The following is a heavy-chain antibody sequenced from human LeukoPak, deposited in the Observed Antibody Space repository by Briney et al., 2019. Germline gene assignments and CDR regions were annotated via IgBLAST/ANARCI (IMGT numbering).Heavy chain of an antibody. V-gene: IGHV4-59*01. CDR3: AREGYCSGGSCYGFDP. Sequence: ETLSLTCTVSGGSISSYYWSWIRQPPGKGLEWIGYIYYSGSTNFNPSLKSRVTISVDTSKNQFSLKLSSVTAADTAVYYCAREGYCSGGSCYGFDPWGQGTLVTVSS. CDR2: IYYSGST. CDR1: GGSISSYY. J-gene: IGHJ5*02. D-gene: IGHD2-15*01.